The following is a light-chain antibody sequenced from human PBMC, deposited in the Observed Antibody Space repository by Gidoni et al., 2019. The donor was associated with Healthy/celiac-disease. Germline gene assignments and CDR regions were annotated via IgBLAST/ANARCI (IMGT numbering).Light chain of an antibody. J-gene: IGKJ3*01. CDR1: KGITNY. Sequence: DIQMTQSPSSLSASVGDSVSITCRASKGITNYLAWYQQKPVKVPKLLIYAASTLQSGVPSRFSGSGTGTEFTLTISSLQPEDVATYYCQKYNSAPPVTCGHGTKVDIK. CDR3: QKYNSAPPVT. V-gene: IGKV1-27*01. CDR2: AAS.